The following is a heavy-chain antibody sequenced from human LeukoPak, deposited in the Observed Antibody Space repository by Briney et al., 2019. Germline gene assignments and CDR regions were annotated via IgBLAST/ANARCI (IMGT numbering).Heavy chain of an antibody. CDR3: ARSGATVGGYYFDY. V-gene: IGHV1-18*01. Sequence: EASVKVSCKASGYTFTSYGISWVRQAPGQGLEWMGWISAYNGNTNYAQKLQGRVTMTTDTSTSTAYMELRSLRSEDTAVYYCARSGATVGGYYFDYWGQGTLVTVSS. D-gene: IGHD4-11*01. CDR1: GYTFTSYG. J-gene: IGHJ4*02. CDR2: ISAYNGNT.